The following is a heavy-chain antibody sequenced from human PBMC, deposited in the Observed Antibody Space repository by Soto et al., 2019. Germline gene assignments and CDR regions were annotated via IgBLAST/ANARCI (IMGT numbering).Heavy chain of an antibody. CDR3: VRAGHVFDVHYYGMDL. CDR1: GFTFNDYS. Sequence: LRLSCEASGFTFNDYSMDWVRQAPEKGLEWVSSISSSGTYIYYADSVKGRFAISRDNANNVMYLQMDTLRAEDTAVYYCVRAGHVFDVHYYGMDLWGQGTTVTAP. D-gene: IGHD3-10*01. J-gene: IGHJ6*02. V-gene: IGHV3-21*01. CDR2: ISSSGTYI.